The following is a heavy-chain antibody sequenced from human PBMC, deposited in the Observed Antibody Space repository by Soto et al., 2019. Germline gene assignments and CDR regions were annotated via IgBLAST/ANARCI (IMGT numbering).Heavy chain of an antibody. V-gene: IGHV1-18*04. J-gene: IGHJ6*02. CDR3: ERDRDSSSWYEFGTLRSYYYGMDV. CDR2: ISAYNGNT. D-gene: IGHD6-13*01. CDR1: GYTFTSYG. Sequence: QVQLVQSGAEVKKPGASVKVSCKASGYTFTSYGISWVRQAPGQGLEWMGWISAYNGNTNYAQKLQGRDTITTDTSTNTAYLELRSLRSDDTAVYYCERDRDSSSWYEFGTLRSYYYGMDVWGQGTTVTASS.